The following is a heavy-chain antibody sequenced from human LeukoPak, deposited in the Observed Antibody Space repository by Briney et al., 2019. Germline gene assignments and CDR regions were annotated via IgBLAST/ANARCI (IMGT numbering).Heavy chain of an antibody. D-gene: IGHD3-22*01. CDR1: GFILNSYG. Sequence: GGSLRLSCAASGFILNSYGMHWVRQAPGKGLEWVAVISYDGSTEDYGDSVKGRFTISRDNSKNTLYLQMNSLRAEDTAVYYCARSDGNYYDSSGSLDYWGQGTLVTVSS. CDR2: ISYDGSTE. CDR3: ARSDGNYYDSSGSLDY. J-gene: IGHJ4*02. V-gene: IGHV3-30*12.